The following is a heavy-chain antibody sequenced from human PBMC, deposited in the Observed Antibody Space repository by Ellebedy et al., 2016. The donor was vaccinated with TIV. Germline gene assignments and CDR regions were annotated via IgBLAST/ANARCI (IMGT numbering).Heavy chain of an antibody. CDR3: AKDSGVYSTSWYPKAFDN. Sequence: SLKISCAASGFTFDDYAMYWVRQAPGKGLEWVSGISWTSGSIAYADPVRGRFTISRDNAKNSLYLQMNSLRAEDTALYYCAKDSGVYSTSWYPKAFDNWGQGTMVTVSS. J-gene: IGHJ3*02. D-gene: IGHD6-13*01. CDR1: GFTFDDYA. V-gene: IGHV3-9*01. CDR2: ISWTSGSI.